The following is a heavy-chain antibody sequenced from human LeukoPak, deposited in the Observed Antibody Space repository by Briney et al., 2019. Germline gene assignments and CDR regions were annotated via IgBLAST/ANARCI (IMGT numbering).Heavy chain of an antibody. CDR1: GFTLSSYD. J-gene: IGHJ1*01. CDR3: ARGGDYGDYPEYFQH. Sequence: GGSLRLSCTASGFTLSSYDIHWVRQATGKGLEWVSAIGAAYDTYYIDSVKGRFTISRENAKNSFYLQMNSLRDGDTAVYYCARGGDYGDYPEYFQHWGQGTLVTVSS. CDR2: IGAAYDT. V-gene: IGHV3-13*01. D-gene: IGHD4-17*01.